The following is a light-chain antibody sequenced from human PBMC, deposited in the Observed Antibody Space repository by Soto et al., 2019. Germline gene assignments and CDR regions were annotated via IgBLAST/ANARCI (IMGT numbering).Light chain of an antibody. J-gene: IGKJ1*01. CDR1: QSVTSSY. Sequence: EIVLTQSPGTLSLSPGERATLSCRASQSVTSSYLAWYQQKPGQAPRLLIYGASSRATGIPDRFSGSGSGPDFTLTIARLEPEDFAVYYCQQSGNSPPWTFGQGTKVEIK. V-gene: IGKV3-20*01. CDR3: QQSGNSPPWT. CDR2: GAS.